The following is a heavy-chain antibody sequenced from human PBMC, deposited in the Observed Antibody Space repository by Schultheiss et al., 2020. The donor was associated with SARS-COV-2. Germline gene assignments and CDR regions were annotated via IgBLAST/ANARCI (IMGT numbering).Heavy chain of an antibody. V-gene: IGHV4-34*01. D-gene: IGHD6-13*01. J-gene: IGHJ5*02. CDR2: INHSGST. CDR1: GGSFSDYY. Sequence: GSLRLSCAVYGGSFSDYYWRWIRQPPGKGLECIGEINHSGSTNHNPSLKSRVTISVDTSKNQFSLKLSSVTAADTAVYHCARAVASGTWYWFDPWGQGTLVTVSS. CDR3: ARAVASGTWYWFDP.